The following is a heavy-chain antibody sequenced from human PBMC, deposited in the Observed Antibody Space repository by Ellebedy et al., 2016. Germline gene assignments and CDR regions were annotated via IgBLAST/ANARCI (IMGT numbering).Heavy chain of an antibody. CDR3: AKWNGGWYAFEV. Sequence: SETLSLTCNVSGGSVSSDYWNWIRRPPGKGLEWIGYVFHTGTTNYNPSLKSRVTMSVDTSKSQFSLRLTFVTAADTAVYYCAKWNGGWYAFEVWGQGIMVTVSS. CDR2: VFHTGTT. D-gene: IGHD6-19*01. J-gene: IGHJ3*01. CDR1: GGSVSSDY. V-gene: IGHV4-59*02.